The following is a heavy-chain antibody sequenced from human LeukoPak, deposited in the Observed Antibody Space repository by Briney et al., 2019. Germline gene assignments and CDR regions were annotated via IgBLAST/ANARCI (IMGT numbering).Heavy chain of an antibody. CDR3: AREIYYYDSGGYYYPDY. CDR1: GFTFSSYS. J-gene: IGHJ4*02. Sequence: GGSLRLSCAASGFTFSSYSMNWVRQAPGMGLEWVSSISSTSSYIYYSNSVRGRFTISRDNAKNSLYLQMNSLGAEDTAVYYCAREIYYYDSGGYYYPDYWGQGALVTVSS. D-gene: IGHD3-22*01. V-gene: IGHV3-21*01. CDR2: ISSTSSYI.